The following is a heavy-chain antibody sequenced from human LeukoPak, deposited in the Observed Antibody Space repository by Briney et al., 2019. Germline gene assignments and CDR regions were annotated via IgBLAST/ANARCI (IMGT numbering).Heavy chain of an antibody. CDR3: ARRSGIATPLFEY. CDR2: IFPGDSDT. J-gene: IGHJ4*02. D-gene: IGHD6-6*01. CDR1: GYSFTSYW. Sequence: PGESLKISCKASGYSFTSYWIGWVRRMPGKGLEWLGIIFPGDSDTRYSPSFQGQVTLSADKSISTAYLQWTSLKASDTAMYYCARRSGIATPLFEYWGQGTLVTVSS. V-gene: IGHV5-51*01.